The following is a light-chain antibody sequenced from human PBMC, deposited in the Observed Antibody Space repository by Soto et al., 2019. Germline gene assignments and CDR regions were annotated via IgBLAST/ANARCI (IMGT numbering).Light chain of an antibody. J-gene: IGLJ2*01. Sequence: QAVVTQEPSLTVSPGGTVTLTCGSSTGTVTTGLYPYWFQQKPGQAPRTLIYDTTNRHSWTPARFSGSLLGGKGALTLSGAQPEDEADYYCLLVYNGFVVFGGGTKLTVL. CDR1: TGTVTTGLY. V-gene: IGLV7-46*01. CDR3: LLVYNGFVV. CDR2: DTT.